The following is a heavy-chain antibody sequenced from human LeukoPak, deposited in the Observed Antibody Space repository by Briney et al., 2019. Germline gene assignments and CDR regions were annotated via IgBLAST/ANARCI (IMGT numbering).Heavy chain of an antibody. Sequence: ASVKVSCKASGYTFTSYDINWVRQATGQGLEWMGWMNPNSGNTGYAQKFQGRVTITRNTSIGTAYMELSSLRSEDTAVYYCARSKGNYYGVDVWGQGTTVTVSS. V-gene: IGHV1-8*01. J-gene: IGHJ6*02. CDR1: GYTFTSYD. CDR2: MNPNSGNT. CDR3: ARSKGNYYGVDV.